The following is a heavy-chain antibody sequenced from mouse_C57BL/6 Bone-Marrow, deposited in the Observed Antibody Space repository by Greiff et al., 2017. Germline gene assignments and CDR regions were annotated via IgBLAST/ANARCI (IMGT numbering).Heavy chain of an antibody. D-gene: IGHD2-2*01. CDR1: GYTFTSYW. Sequence: QVQLQQPGAELVKPGASVKLSCKASGYTFTSYWMHWVKQRPGQGLEWIGMIHPNSGSTNYNEKFKSQATLTVDKSSSTAYMQLSSRTSEDSAVYYCARRGDYGYDEGMDYWGQGTSVTVSS. V-gene: IGHV1-64*01. J-gene: IGHJ4*01. CDR2: IHPNSGST. CDR3: ARRGDYGYDEGMDY.